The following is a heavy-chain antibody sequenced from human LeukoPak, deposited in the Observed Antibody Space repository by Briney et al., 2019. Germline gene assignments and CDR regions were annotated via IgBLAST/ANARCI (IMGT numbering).Heavy chain of an antibody. J-gene: IGHJ4*02. V-gene: IGHV3-21*06. CDR2: IGPTGSDR. CDR3: ATETNGRHYDY. CDR1: GLTFTTSG. Sequence: GGSLRLSCTASGLTFTTSGFNWVRQAPGKGLEWVASIGPTGSDRYHADSIKGRFTISRDNANNFLYLQMNSLRAEDTAVYYCATETNGRHYDYWGQGTLLTVSS. D-gene: IGHD1-14*01.